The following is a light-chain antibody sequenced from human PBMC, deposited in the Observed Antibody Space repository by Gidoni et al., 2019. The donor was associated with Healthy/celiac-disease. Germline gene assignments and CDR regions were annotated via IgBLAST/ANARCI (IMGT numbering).Light chain of an antibody. Sequence: DIQMTQSPSSLSASVGDRVTITCRASQSISSYLHWYQQKPGKAPKLLIYAASSLQSGVPSRFSGSGSGTDFTLPISSLQPEDFATYYCQQSYSTPVAFGQGTKVEIK. CDR2: AAS. CDR1: QSISSY. CDR3: QQSYSTPVA. J-gene: IGKJ1*01. V-gene: IGKV1-39*01.